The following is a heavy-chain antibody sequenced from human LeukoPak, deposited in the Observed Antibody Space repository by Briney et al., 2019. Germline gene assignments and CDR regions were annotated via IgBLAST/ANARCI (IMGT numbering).Heavy chain of an antibody. CDR1: GFTFSSYS. Sequence: GGSLRLSCAASGFTFSSYSMNWVRQAPGKGLEWVSSISSSSSYIYYADSVKGRFTISRDNAKNSLYLQMNSLRAEDTAVYYCARDLNARAGTTALGYWGQGTLVTVSS. V-gene: IGHV3-21*01. J-gene: IGHJ4*02. D-gene: IGHD1-1*01. CDR3: ARDLNARAGTTALGY. CDR2: ISSSSSYI.